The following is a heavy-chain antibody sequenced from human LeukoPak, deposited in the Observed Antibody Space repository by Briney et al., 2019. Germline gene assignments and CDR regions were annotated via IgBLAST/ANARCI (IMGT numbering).Heavy chain of an antibody. Sequence: GASVKVSCKASGYTFTSYDINWERQATEQGLEWMGWMNPNSGNTGYAQKFQGRVTMTRNTSISTAYMELSSLRSEDTAVYYCARASRRGWLQLYYFDYWGQGTLVTVSS. V-gene: IGHV1-8*01. CDR3: ARASRRGWLQLYYFDY. CDR2: MNPNSGNT. J-gene: IGHJ4*02. CDR1: GYTFTSYD. D-gene: IGHD5-24*01.